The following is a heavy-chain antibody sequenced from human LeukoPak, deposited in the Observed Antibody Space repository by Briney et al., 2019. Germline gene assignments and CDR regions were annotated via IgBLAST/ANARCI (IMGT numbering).Heavy chain of an antibody. CDR1: GGSFSGYY. CDR2: IDHSGST. D-gene: IGHD3-22*01. CDR3: ARRCLETMMVVVPPRNWFDP. J-gene: IGHJ5*02. Sequence: PSETLSLTCAVYGGSFSGYYWNWIRQPPGKGLEWVGEIDHSGSTNYNPSLKSRVSISVDTSKNQFSLRLSSVTAADTAVYSCARRCLETMMVVVPPRNWFDPWGQGTLVTVSS. V-gene: IGHV4-34*01.